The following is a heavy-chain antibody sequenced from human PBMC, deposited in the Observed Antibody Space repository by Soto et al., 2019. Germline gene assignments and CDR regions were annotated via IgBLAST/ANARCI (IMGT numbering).Heavy chain of an antibody. CDR2: INAGNGNT. CDR1: GYTFTSYA. J-gene: IGHJ6*02. CDR3: ARTYHYDSGGKTYFYYGMDV. V-gene: IGHV1-3*01. D-gene: IGHD3-22*01. Sequence: ASVKVSCKASGYTFTSYAMHWVRQAPGQRLEWMGWINAGNGNTKYSQKFQDRVTITADESTSTAYMEVSSLRSEDTAVYYCARTYHYDSGGKTYFYYGMDVWGQGTTVTVSS.